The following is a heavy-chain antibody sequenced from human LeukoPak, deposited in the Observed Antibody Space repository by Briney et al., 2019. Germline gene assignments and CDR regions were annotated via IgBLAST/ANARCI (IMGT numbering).Heavy chain of an antibody. D-gene: IGHD1-14*01. V-gene: IGHV3-23*01. J-gene: IGHJ3*02. CDR1: GFTFSSYA. Sequence: XGSLRLSCAASGFTFSSYAMSWVRQAPGKGLEWVSAISGSGGSTYYADSVKGRFTISRDNSKNTLYLQMNSLRAEDTAVYYCAKLDNRWSIRDAFDIWGQGTMVTVSS. CDR2: ISGSGGST. CDR3: AKLDNRWSIRDAFDI.